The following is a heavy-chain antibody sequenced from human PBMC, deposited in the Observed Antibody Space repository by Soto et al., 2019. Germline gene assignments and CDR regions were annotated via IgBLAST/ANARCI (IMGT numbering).Heavy chain of an antibody. CDR3: TRLDDGMDV. V-gene: IGHV3-30-3*01. Sequence: PVGSLRLSCAASGFTFSSYAMHWVRQAPGKGLEWVAVISYDGSNKYYADSVKGRFTISRDNSKNTLYLQMNSLKTEDTAVYYCTRLDDGMDVWGQGTTVTVSS. CDR2: ISYDGSNK. CDR1: GFTFSSYA. D-gene: IGHD3-3*01. J-gene: IGHJ6*02.